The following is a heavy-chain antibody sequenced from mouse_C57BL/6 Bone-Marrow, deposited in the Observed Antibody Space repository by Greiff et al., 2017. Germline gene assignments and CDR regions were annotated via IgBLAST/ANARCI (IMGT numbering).Heavy chain of an antibody. Sequence: EVQLQQSVAELVRPGASVKLSCTASGFNIKNTYMHWVKQRPEQGLEWIGRIDPANGNTKYAPKFQGKATITADTSSNTAYLQLSSLTSEDTAIYYCARMDYYYGSSYSWYFDVWGTGTTVTVSS. V-gene: IGHV14-3*01. CDR3: ARMDYYYGSSYSWYFDV. J-gene: IGHJ1*03. CDR2: IDPANGNT. D-gene: IGHD1-1*01. CDR1: GFNIKNTY.